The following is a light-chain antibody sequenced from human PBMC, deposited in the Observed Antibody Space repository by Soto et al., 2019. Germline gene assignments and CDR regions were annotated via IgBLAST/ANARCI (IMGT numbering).Light chain of an antibody. J-gene: IGKJ1*01. CDR3: QHYNSYSEA. V-gene: IGKV1-5*03. CDR1: QTFSGW. CDR2: KAS. Sequence: DIQMTQSPSTLSGSVGDRVTITCGAVQTFSGWLAWYQQKPGKAPKLLIYKASTLKSGVPSRFSGSGSGTEFTLTISSLQPDDFATYYCQHYNSYSEAFGQGTKVELK.